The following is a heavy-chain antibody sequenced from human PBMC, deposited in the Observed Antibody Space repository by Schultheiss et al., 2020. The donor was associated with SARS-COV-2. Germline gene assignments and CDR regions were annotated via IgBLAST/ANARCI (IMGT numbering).Heavy chain of an antibody. V-gene: IGHV3-30*03. J-gene: IGHJ6*02. Sequence: GGSLRLSCAASGFSVSSNNMSWVRQAPGKGLEWVAVISYDGSNKYYADSVKGRFTISRDNSKNTLYLQMNSLRAEDTAVYYCASHGSDSSSWFAIYYYYGMDVWGQGTTVTVSS. CDR3: ASHGSDSSSWFAIYYYYGMDV. D-gene: IGHD6-13*01. CDR1: GFSVSSNN. CDR2: ISYDGSNK.